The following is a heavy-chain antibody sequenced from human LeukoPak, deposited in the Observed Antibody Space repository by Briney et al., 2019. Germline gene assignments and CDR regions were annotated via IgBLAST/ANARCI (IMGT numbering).Heavy chain of an antibody. V-gene: IGHV4-34*01. CDR2: INHSGST. CDR3: AREGGGKFDY. D-gene: IGHD4-23*01. CDR1: GGSFSGYY. Sequence: SETLSLTCAVYGGSFSGYYWSWIRQPPGKGLEWIGEINHSGSTNYNPSLKSRVTISVDTSKNQFSLKLSSVTAADTAVYYCAREGGGKFDYWGQGTLVTVSS. J-gene: IGHJ4*02.